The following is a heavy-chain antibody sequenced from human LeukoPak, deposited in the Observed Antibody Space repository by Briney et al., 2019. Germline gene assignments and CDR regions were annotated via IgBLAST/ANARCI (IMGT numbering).Heavy chain of an antibody. J-gene: IGHJ4*02. Sequence: PSETLSLTCTVSGYSISSGYYWGWIRQPPGKGLEWIGSIYHSGSTYYNPSLKSRVTISVDTSKNQFSLKLSSVTAADTAVYYCAQFQYYYDSSGTYRDYYFDYWGQGTLVTVSS. CDR1: GYSISSGYY. D-gene: IGHD3-22*01. CDR2: IYHSGST. V-gene: IGHV4-38-2*02. CDR3: AQFQYYYDSSGTYRDYYFDY.